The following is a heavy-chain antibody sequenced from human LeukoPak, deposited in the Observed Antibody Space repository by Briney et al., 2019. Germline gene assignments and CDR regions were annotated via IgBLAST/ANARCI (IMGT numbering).Heavy chain of an antibody. CDR1: GFTVSSNY. V-gene: IGHV3-30-3*01. D-gene: IGHD3-3*01. Sequence: PGGSLRLSCAASGFTVSSNYVSWVRQAPGKGLEWVAVISYDGSSKYYADSVKGRFTISRDNSKNTLYLQMNSLRAEDTTVYYCATQGSGLLRGPFDFWGQGTLVTVSS. J-gene: IGHJ4*02. CDR3: ATQGSGLLRGPFDF. CDR2: ISYDGSSK.